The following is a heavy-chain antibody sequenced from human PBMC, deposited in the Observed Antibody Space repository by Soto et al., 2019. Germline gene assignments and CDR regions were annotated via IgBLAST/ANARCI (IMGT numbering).Heavy chain of an antibody. D-gene: IGHD5-12*01. CDR1: GGSFSNFG. J-gene: IGHJ4*02. CDR2: IAPVFGRP. Sequence: SVKVSCKASGGSFSNFGISWVRQAPGQGLEWMGGIAPVFGRPNYAQRFRGRLTITAGESTSTGYMELISLRSDDTAVYYCAREGSGYNFWGQGTQVTVSS. CDR3: AREGSGYNF. V-gene: IGHV1-69*13.